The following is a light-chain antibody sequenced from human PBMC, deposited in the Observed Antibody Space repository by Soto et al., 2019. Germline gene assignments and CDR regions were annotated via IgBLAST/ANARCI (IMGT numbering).Light chain of an antibody. CDR2: AAS. V-gene: IGKV1-39*01. CDR1: QSISNY. Sequence: DIQMTQSPSSLSASVGDSVTITCRASQSISNYLNWYQQKPGKAPKLLVHAASSLQSGVPSRFSGSGSGTDFTLTISSLQPEDFATYYCQQSYSTPFTFGPGTKVDIK. CDR3: QQSYSTPFT. J-gene: IGKJ3*01.